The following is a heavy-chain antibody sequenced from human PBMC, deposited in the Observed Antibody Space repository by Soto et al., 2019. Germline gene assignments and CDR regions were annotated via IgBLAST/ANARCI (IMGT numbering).Heavy chain of an antibody. V-gene: IGHV3-48*02. CDR3: ARTIWSGYFQADY. Sequence: EVQLVESGVGLVQPGGSLRLSCVASGFTFSTYSMNCVRQAPGKGLEWISYISSSSSTTYADSVKGRFTISRDNAKNSLYLQMNSLRDEDTAVYYCARTIWSGYFQADYWGQGTLVTVSS. D-gene: IGHD3-3*01. J-gene: IGHJ4*02. CDR1: GFTFSTYS. CDR2: ISSSSSTT.